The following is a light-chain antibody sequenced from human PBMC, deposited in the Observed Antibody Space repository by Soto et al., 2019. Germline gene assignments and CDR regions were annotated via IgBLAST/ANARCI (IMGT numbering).Light chain of an antibody. V-gene: IGKV1-33*01. CDR1: QDINKN. J-gene: IGKJ5*01. CDR2: DAS. CDR3: QQYESLPLT. Sequence: DSQMTQSPSSLSASVGDRVTITCQASQDINKNLIWYQQKPGKAPKLLIYDASDLETGVPSRFIGSGSGTGFTFTISSLQPEDFATYYCQQYESLPLTFGQGTRLEIK.